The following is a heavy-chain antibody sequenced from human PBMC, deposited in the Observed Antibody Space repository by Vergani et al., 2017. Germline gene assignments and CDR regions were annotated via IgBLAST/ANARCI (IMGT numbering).Heavy chain of an antibody. CDR1: GFRFTTYY. V-gene: IGHV3-23*04. CDR2: ISGSGGFT. J-gene: IGHJ4*02. CDR3: AKDNVPGYYDSSGYCDY. Sequence: EVQLVESGGGLVQPGGSLRLSCAASGFRFTTYYMSWVRQAPGKGLEWVSGISGSGGFTYYADSVKGRFTISRDNSKNTMFLQMNNLRAEDTAVYYCAKDNVPGYYDSSGYCDYWGQGTLVTVSS. D-gene: IGHD3-22*01.